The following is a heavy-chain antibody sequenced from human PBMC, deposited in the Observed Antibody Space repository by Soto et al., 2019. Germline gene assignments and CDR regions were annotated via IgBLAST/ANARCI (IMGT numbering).Heavy chain of an antibody. CDR1: GFSLSTSKVS. J-gene: IGHJ4*02. D-gene: IGHD6-13*01. CDR3: AHSPYNTSWTAFDY. CDR2: IYWDDDK. Sequence: QITLKESGPTLVKPTQTLTLTCTFSGFSLSTSKVSVGWIRQPPGKALEWLALIYWDDDKRYSPSLKSRLTVTXXTXENQVVLTMTNMDPVDAATYYCAHSPYNTSWTAFDYWGQGTLVTVSS. V-gene: IGHV2-5*02.